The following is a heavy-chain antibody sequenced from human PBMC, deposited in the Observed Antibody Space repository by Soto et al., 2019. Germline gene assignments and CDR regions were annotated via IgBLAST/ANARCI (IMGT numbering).Heavy chain of an antibody. J-gene: IGHJ5*02. V-gene: IGHV4-4*02. CDR1: GGSIINNNW. Sequence: SETLSLTCAVSGGSIINNNWWSLVRQSPGKGLEWIGEIHHSGSTNYNPSLKSRVTISVDKSKNQFSLNLGSVTAADTAVYYCVRGPTSGWNAWGQGTLVTVSS. CDR3: VRGPTSGWNA. D-gene: IGHD6-19*01. CDR2: IHHSGST.